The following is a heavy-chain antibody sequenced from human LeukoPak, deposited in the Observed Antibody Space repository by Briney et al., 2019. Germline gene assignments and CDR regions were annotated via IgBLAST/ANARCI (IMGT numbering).Heavy chain of an antibody. CDR1: GGSFSGYY. CDR2: INHSGST. D-gene: IGHD3-9*01. J-gene: IGHJ4*02. V-gene: IGHV4-34*01. CDR3: ARVWAGLNYDILTGYYADSPFDY. Sequence: SETLSLTCAVYGGSFSGYYWSWIRQPPGKGLEWSGEINHSGSTNYNPSLKSRVTISVDTSKNQFSLKLSSVTAADTAVYYCARVWAGLNYDILTGYYADSPFDYWGQGTLVTVSS.